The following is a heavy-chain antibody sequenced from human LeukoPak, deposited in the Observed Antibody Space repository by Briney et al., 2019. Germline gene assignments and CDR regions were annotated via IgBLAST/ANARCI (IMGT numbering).Heavy chain of an antibody. V-gene: IGHV4-34*01. D-gene: IGHD3-3*01. CDR3: AGRPIKIFSVVIRSRRHWFDP. J-gene: IGHJ5*02. Sequence: PSETLSLTCAVYGGSFSGYYWSWIRQPPGKGLEWIGEINHSGITHYNPSLKSRVTISADTSKNQFSLKLNSVTAADTAVYYCAGRPIKIFSVVIRSRRHWFDPWGQGTLVTVSS. CDR2: INHSGIT. CDR1: GGSFSGYY.